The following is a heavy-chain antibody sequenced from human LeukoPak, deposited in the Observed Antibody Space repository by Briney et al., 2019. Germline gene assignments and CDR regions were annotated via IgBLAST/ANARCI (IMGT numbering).Heavy chain of an antibody. V-gene: IGHV3-23*01. CDR2: ISGGGGMT. J-gene: IGHJ1*01. CDR1: GFTFSSYA. Sequence: SGGSLRLSCAASGFTFSSYAMTWARQAPGKGLEWVSSISGGGGMTYYADSVKGRFTISRDNSKNTLYLQMNSLRAEDTAIYYCAKLSGNSGYYEYFHHWGRGTLVTVSS. CDR3: AKLSGNSGYYEYFHH. D-gene: IGHD3-22*01.